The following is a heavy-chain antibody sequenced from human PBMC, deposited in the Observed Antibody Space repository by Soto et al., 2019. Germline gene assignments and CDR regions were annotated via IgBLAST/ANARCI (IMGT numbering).Heavy chain of an antibody. CDR3: ARDQDDYYGSGSYLGGMDV. CDR1: GYTFTCYY. D-gene: IGHD3-10*01. CDR2: INPSGGST. Sequence: ASVKVSCKASGYTFTCYYMHWVRQAPGQGLEWMGIINPSGGSTSYAQKFQGRVTMTRDTSTSTVYMELSSLRSEDTAVYYCARDQDDYYGSGSYLGGMDVWGQGTTVTVSS. V-gene: IGHV1-46*01. J-gene: IGHJ6*02.